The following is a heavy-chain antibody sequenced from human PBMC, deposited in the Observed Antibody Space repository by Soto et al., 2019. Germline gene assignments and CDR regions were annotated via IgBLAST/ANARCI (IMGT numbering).Heavy chain of an antibody. CDR3: AADRPDWNDFQDWFDP. Sequence: SVKVSWKASGFTFTSSAVQWVRQARGQRLEWIGWIVVGSGNTNYAQKFQERVTITRDMSTSTAYMELSSLRSEDTAVYYCAADRPDWNDFQDWFDPWGQGTLVTVSS. D-gene: IGHD1-1*01. J-gene: IGHJ5*02. CDR2: IVVGSGNT. V-gene: IGHV1-58*01. CDR1: GFTFTSSA.